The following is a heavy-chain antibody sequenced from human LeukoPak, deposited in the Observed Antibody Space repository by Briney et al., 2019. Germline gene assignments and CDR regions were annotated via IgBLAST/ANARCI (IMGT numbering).Heavy chain of an antibody. CDR1: GYTFTGYY. D-gene: IGHD5-18*01. CDR2: INPNSGGT. CDR3: ARDSSYGKVTNFDY. Sequence: ASVKVSCKASGYTFTGYYMHWVRQAPGQGLEWMGWINPNSGGTSYAQKFQGRVTMTRDTSISTAYMELSRLRSDDTAVYYCARDSSYGKVTNFDYWGQGTLVTVSS. J-gene: IGHJ4*02. V-gene: IGHV1-2*02.